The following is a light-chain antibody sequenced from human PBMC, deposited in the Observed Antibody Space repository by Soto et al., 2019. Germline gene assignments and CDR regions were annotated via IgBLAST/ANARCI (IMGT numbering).Light chain of an antibody. CDR2: AVS. J-gene: IGKJ4*01. V-gene: IGKV1-39*01. CDR3: KQSDKTPLT. CDR1: QNIRTY. Sequence: DIQMTQSPSTLSASVGDRVTITCRASQNIRTYLNWYHQKAGKAPRLLIFAVSRLQSGVPSRFSGSGSGTEFTLTMSNLQPEDFGTYYCKQSDKTPLTFGGGTKLDIK.